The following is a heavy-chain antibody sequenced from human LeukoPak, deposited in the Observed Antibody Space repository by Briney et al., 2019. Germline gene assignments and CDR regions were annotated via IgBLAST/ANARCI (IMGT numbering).Heavy chain of an antibody. CDR1: GASISGSGYY. D-gene: IGHD3-9*01. CDR3: ARLLRYFDWLPAGNWFDP. CDR2: IYYSGST. Sequence: SETLSLTCAVSGASISGSGYYLGWIRQSPGKGLEWIGYIYYSGSTNYNPSLKSRVTISVDTSKNQFSLKLSSVTAADTAVYYCARLLRYFDWLPAGNWFDPWGQGTLVTVSS. J-gene: IGHJ5*02. V-gene: IGHV4-61*05.